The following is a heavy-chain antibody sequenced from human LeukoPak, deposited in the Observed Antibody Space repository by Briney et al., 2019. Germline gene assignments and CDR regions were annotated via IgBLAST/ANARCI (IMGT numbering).Heavy chain of an antibody. Sequence: PGGSLRLSCAASGFTFSSYAMSWVRQAPGKGLEWVSAISGSGGSTYYADSVKGRFTISRDNAKNSLYLQMNSLRAEDTAVYYCARGKYSSSWDPSSDYWGQGTLVTVSS. CDR1: GFTFSSYA. J-gene: IGHJ4*02. CDR3: ARGKYSSSWDPSSDY. V-gene: IGHV3-23*01. CDR2: ISGSGGST. D-gene: IGHD6-13*01.